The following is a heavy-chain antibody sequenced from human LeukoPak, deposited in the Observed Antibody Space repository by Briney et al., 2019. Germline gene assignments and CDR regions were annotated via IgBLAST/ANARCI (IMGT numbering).Heavy chain of an antibody. CDR2: ISGSGGST. D-gene: IGHD5-12*01. CDR1: GFTFSSYA. V-gene: IGHV3-23*01. J-gene: IGHJ4*02. Sequence: GGSLRLSCAASGFTFSSYAMSWVRQAPGKGLEWVSAISGSGGSTYYADSVKGRFTISRDNAKNTLYLQMNSLRAEDTAVYYCARVWYSGYDLDYWGQGTLVTVSS. CDR3: ARVWYSGYDLDY.